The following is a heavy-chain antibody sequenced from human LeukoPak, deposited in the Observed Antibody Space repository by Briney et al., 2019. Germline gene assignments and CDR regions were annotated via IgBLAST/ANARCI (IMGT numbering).Heavy chain of an antibody. CDR1: GYTFTSYD. J-gene: IGHJ4*02. V-gene: IGHV1-8*01. D-gene: IGHD6-13*01. CDR2: MNPNSGNT. Sequence: ASVKVSCKASGYTFTSYDINWVRQATGQGLEWMGWMNPNSGNTGYVQKFQGRVTMTRNTSISTAYMELSSLRSEDTAVYYCARGLNIAAAGYYFDYWGQGTLVTVSS. CDR3: ARGLNIAAAGYYFDY.